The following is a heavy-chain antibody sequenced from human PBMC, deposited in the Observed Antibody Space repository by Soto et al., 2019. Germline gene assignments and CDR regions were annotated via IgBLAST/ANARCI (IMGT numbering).Heavy chain of an antibody. CDR3: ARDPKWELLAFDI. V-gene: IGHV1-2*02. CDR2: INPNSGGT. Sequence: ASVEVSCKASGYTFTGYYMHWVRQAPGQGLEWMGWINPNSGGTNYAQKFQGRVTMTRDTSISTAYMELSRLRSDDTAVYYCARDPKWELLAFDIWGQGTMVTVSS. J-gene: IGHJ3*02. CDR1: GYTFTGYY. D-gene: IGHD1-26*01.